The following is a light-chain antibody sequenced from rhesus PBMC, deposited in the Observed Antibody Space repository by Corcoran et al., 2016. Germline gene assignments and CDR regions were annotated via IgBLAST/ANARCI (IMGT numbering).Light chain of an antibody. CDR3: QHGYGTPWT. J-gene: IGKJ1*01. Sequence: DIQMTQSPSSLSASVGDRVTITCRASENVNSYLNWYQQKPGKAPKLLIYEASTLRSGVPSRFSGGVSGTDYTFTSSSMQPEDLATYYCQHGYGTPWTFGQGTKVQSK. CDR1: ENVNSY. V-gene: IGKV1-74*01. CDR2: EAS.